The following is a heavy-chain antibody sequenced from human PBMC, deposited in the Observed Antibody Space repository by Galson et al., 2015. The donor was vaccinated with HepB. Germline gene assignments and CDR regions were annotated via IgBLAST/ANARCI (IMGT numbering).Heavy chain of an antibody. V-gene: IGHV3-30*18. CDR1: GVTFSNYG. CDR3: AKDPYLYSALAGTMAGFDY. D-gene: IGHD6-19*01. J-gene: IGHJ4*02. CDR2: ISYDGRNK. Sequence: SLRLSCAASGVTFSNYGFHWVRQAPGKGLGWVTVISYDGRNKYYADSVKGRFTISRDNSKNMVYLQMNSLRAEDTALYYCAKDPYLYSALAGTMAGFDYWGQGTLVTVSS.